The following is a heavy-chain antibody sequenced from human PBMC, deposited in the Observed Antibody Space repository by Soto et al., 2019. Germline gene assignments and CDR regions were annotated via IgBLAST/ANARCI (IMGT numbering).Heavy chain of an antibody. CDR2: ISGSGGST. J-gene: IGHJ4*02. Sequence: PGGSLRLSCAASGFTFSSYAMSWVRQAPGKGLEWVSAISGSGGSTYYADSVKGRFTISRDNSKNTLYLQMNSLRAEDTAVYYCAKVGASGWHKPWASPRIFDYWGQGTLVTVSS. V-gene: IGHV3-23*01. CDR3: AKVGASGWHKPWASPRIFDY. CDR1: GFTFSSYA. D-gene: IGHD6-19*01.